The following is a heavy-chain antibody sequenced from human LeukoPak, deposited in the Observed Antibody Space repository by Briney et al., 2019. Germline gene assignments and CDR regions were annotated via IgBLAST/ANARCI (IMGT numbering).Heavy chain of an antibody. D-gene: IGHD3-16*01. CDR3: TTDGGRKSRPYHFDY. CDR1: GFSVSSNY. Sequence: GGSLRLSCAASGFSVSSNYMSWVRQAPGKGVEWVSVIYSGGSTYYADSVKGRFTISRDNSKNTLYLQMNSLRAEDTAVYYCTTDGGRKSRPYHFDYWGQGTLVTVSS. J-gene: IGHJ4*02. V-gene: IGHV3-53*01. CDR2: IYSGGST.